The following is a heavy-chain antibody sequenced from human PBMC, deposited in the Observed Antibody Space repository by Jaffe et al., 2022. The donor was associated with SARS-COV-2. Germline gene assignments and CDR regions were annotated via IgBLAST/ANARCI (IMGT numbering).Heavy chain of an antibody. CDR2: ISSSSSTI. V-gene: IGHV3-48*01. D-gene: IGHD3-22*01. CDR1: GFTFSRYN. Sequence: EVQLVESGGGLVQPGGSLRLSCAASGFTFSRYNMNWGRQAPGKGLEWVSYISSSSSTIYYAESVKGRFTISRDNARNSLYLQMNSLRAEDTAVYYCARDYYDSSGYYRIDTWGQGTLVTVSS. J-gene: IGHJ5*02. CDR3: ARDYYDSSGYYRIDT.